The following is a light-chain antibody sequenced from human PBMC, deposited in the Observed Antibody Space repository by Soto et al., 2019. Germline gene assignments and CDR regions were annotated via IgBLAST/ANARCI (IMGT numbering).Light chain of an antibody. J-gene: IGKJ1*01. CDR2: DAS. V-gene: IGKV3-20*01. CDR1: QSVSGSY. Sequence: EIVLTQSPGTLSLSPGERATLSCRASQSVSGSYLAWFQQKPGQAPRLLIYDASTRATGVPGRFSGSGSGTDFTLNISRLEPEDFAVYYCQHYGSSPWTFGQGTKVEIK. CDR3: QHYGSSPWT.